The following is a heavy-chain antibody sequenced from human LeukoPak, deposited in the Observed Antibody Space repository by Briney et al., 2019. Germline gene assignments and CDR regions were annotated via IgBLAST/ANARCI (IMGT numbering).Heavy chain of an antibody. V-gene: IGHV4-59*01. CDR1: GGSISSYY. CDR3: ARDGAVAGTGTTGFDP. D-gene: IGHD6-19*01. Sequence: SETLSLTCTVSGGSISSYYWSWIRQPPGKGLEWIGYIYYSGSTNYNPSLKSRVTISVDTSKNQFSLKLSSVTAADTAVYYCARDGAVAGTGTTGFDPWGQGTLVTASS. CDR2: IYYSGST. J-gene: IGHJ5*02.